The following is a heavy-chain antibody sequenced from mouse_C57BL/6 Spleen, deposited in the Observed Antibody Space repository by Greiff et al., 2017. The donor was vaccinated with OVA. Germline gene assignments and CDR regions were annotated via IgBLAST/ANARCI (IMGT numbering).Heavy chain of an antibody. D-gene: IGHD1-1*01. CDR3: ARQITTVVADYAMDY. CDR2: ISNGGGST. CDR1: GFTFSDYY. J-gene: IGHJ4*01. Sequence: DVQLQESGGGLVQPGGSLKLSCAASGFTFSDYYMYWVRQTPEKRLEWVAYISNGGGSTYYPDTVKGRFTISRDNAKNTLYLQMSRLKSEDTAMYYCARQITTVVADYAMDYWGQGTSVTVSS. V-gene: IGHV5-12*01.